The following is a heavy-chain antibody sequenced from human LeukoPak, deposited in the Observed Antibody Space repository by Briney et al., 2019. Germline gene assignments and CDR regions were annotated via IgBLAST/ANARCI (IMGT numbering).Heavy chain of an antibody. CDR3: VKRGRTSDYAYDY. CDR2: ISSSGDYT. Sequence: GGSLSLSCSASGFTFSDYAMHWVRQAPGRGLQFVSAISSSGDYTSYSDSVKGRFTISRDNSKNTLHLQMSSLRPEDTAVYFCVKRGRTSDYAYDYWGQGSLVTVSS. D-gene: IGHD4-17*01. CDR1: GFTFSDYA. J-gene: IGHJ4*02. V-gene: IGHV3-64D*06.